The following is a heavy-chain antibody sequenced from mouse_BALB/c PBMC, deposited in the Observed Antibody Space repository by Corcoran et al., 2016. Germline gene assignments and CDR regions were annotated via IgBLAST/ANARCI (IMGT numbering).Heavy chain of an antibody. J-gene: IGHJ4*01. Sequence: EVQVQQSGPELVKPGASVKMSCKASGYTFTSYVMHWVKQKPGQGLEWVGYINPYNDGTKYNEKFKGKATLTSDKSSSTAYMELSSLTSEDSAVYYCARLYPGIAMDYWGQGTSVTVSS. CDR1: GYTFTSYV. CDR3: ARLYPGIAMDY. V-gene: IGHV1S136*01. CDR2: INPYNDGT.